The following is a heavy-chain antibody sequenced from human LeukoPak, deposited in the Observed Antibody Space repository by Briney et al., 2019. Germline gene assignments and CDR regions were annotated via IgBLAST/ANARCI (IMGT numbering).Heavy chain of an antibody. CDR3: ARATGYYYYGMDV. J-gene: IGHJ6*02. V-gene: IGHV4-59*01. CDR1: GGSISSYY. D-gene: IGHD1-14*01. CDR2: IYYSGST. Sequence: PSETLSLTCPVSGGSISSYYWSWIRQPPGKGLEWIGYIYYSGSTNYNPSLKSRVTISVDTSKNQFSLKLSSVTAADTAVYYCARATGYYYYGMDVWGQGTTVTVSS.